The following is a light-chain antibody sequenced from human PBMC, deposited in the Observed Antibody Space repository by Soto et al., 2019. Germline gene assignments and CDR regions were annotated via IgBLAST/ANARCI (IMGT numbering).Light chain of an antibody. CDR2: QDS. Sequence: SYELTQPPSVSVSPGQTASITCSGDKLGDKYASWYQQKPGQSPVLVIYQDSKRPSGIPERFSGSNSGNTANLTISGTQAMDEADYYCQAWDSSTGVFGTGTKLTVL. V-gene: IGLV3-1*01. CDR3: QAWDSSTGV. J-gene: IGLJ1*01. CDR1: KLGDKY.